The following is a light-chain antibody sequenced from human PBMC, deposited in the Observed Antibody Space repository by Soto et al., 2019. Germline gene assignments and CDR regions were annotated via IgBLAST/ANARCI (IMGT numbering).Light chain of an antibody. CDR1: QTINRF. Sequence: IQMTQSPSSLSASVGDRVTITCRAGQTINRFLSWYQQKPGKAPRLLIYSASSLQSGVPLRFSGRGSGTDFSLTINGLQPDDFATYYCQQSYSTLRPTFGGGTKVDI. CDR3: QQSYSTLRPT. V-gene: IGKV1-39*01. J-gene: IGKJ4*01. CDR2: SAS.